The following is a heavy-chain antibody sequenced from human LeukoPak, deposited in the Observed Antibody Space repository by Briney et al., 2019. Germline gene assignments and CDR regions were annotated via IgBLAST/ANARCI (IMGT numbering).Heavy chain of an antibody. J-gene: IGHJ4*02. CDR2: ISNSGVIT. V-gene: IGHV3-23*01. CDR3: AKAHYYGSGSHSPSLRPIDY. D-gene: IGHD3-10*01. CDR1: GFTFSSYA. Sequence: GGSLRLSCAASGFTFSSYAMTWVRQAPGKGLEWVSVISNSGVITYYADSLKGRFTISRDNSKNTLYLQMNSLRAEDTAIYYCAKAHYYGSGSHSPSLRPIDYWGQGTLVTVSS.